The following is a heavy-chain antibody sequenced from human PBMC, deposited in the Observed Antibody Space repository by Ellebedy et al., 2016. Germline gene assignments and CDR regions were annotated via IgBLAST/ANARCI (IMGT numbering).Heavy chain of an antibody. Sequence: GESLKISCAASGPSFSTYGMSCVRQAPGKGLLWVSSISASGTGTYYADSVRGRFTISRDNSKNTLSLQMNSLRAEDTAIYYCARQNLPDYGSGSFYPSDYWGQGTLVTVSS. J-gene: IGHJ4*02. CDR2: ISASGTGT. D-gene: IGHD3-10*01. CDR3: ARQNLPDYGSGSFYPSDY. V-gene: IGHV3-23*01. CDR1: GPSFSTYG.